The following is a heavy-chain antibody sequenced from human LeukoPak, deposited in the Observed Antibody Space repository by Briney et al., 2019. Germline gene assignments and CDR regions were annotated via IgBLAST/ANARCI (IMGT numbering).Heavy chain of an antibody. CDR1: GFTFSNTW. J-gene: IGHJ4*02. CDR2: IKRKTDGGTT. D-gene: IGHD6-13*01. CDR3: TTGLRAADTN. V-gene: IGHV3-15*01. Sequence: GGSMRLSCAAPGFTFSNTWMSWVRQAPGKGLEWVGRIKRKTDGGTTDHAAPVKGRFTISRDDSKNTLYLKMNSLKTEDTAVYYCTTGLRAADTNWGLGTLVTVSS.